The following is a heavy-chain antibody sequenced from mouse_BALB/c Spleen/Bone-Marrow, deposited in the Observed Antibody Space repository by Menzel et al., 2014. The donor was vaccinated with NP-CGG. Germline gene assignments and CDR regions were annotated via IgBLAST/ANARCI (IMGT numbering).Heavy chain of an antibody. J-gene: IGHJ4*01. V-gene: IGHV5-17*02. Sequence: LVESGGGLVQPGGSRKLSCAASGFTFSSFVMHWVRQAPEKGLEWVAYISSGSSTIYYADTVKGRFTISRDNPKNTLFLQMTSLRSEDTAMYYCTRKGALITHYYAMDYWGQGTSVTVSS. CDR3: TRKGALITHYYAMDY. D-gene: IGHD2-4*01. CDR1: GFTFSSFV. CDR2: ISSGSSTI.